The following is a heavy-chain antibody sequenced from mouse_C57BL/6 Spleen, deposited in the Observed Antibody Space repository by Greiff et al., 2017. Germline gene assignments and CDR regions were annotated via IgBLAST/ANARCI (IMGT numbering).Heavy chain of an antibody. J-gene: IGHJ2*01. CDR3: ARSYDGYNYFDY. D-gene: IGHD2-3*01. CDR2: IDPSDSET. V-gene: IGHV1-52*01. CDR1: GYTFTSYW. Sequence: VQLQQPGAELVRPGSSVKLSCKASGYTFTSYWMHWVKQRPIQGLEWIGNIDPSDSETNYNQKFKDKATLTGDKSSSTAYMQLSSLTSEDSAVYYCARSYDGYNYFDYWGQGTTLTVSS.